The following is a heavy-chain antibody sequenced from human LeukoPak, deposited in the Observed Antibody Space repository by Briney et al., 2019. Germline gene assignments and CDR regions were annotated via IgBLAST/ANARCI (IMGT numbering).Heavy chain of an antibody. J-gene: IGHJ4*02. CDR2: ILDRGST. Sequence: NPSETLSLTCSVSGDSISTYYWSWIRQSPGKGLEWIGYILDRGSTNSDPSLKSRVTISVDTSKNQFSLKLNSLTAADTAVYYCTRGFGPRYFADWGPGTLVTVSS. CDR3: TRGFGPRYFAD. V-gene: IGHV4-59*08. CDR1: GDSISTYY. D-gene: IGHD3-16*01.